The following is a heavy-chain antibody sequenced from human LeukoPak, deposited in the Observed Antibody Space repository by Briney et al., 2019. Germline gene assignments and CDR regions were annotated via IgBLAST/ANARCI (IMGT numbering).Heavy chain of an antibody. CDR2: IYSGVNT. D-gene: IGHD1-26*01. J-gene: IGHJ4*02. CDR3: AREEIVGTTWN. Sequence: GGSLRLSRAASGFTFSSYSMNWVRQAPGEGLEWGLVIYSGVNTYYADSVKGRFTISRDNSENTVYLQMNSLRAEDTAVYYCAREEIVGTTWNWGQGTLVTVSS. V-gene: IGHV3-66*01. CDR1: GFTFSSYS.